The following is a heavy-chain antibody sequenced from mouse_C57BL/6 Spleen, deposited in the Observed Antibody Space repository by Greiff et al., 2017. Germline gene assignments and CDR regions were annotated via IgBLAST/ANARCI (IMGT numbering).Heavy chain of an antibody. Sequence: VQLQQPGAELVKPGASVKLSCKASGYTFTSYWMQWVKQRPGQGLEWIGEIDPSDSYTNYNQKFKGKATLTVDTSSSTAYMQLSSLTSEDSAVYYWARKSNYVVYAMDYWGQGTSVTVSS. CDR3: ARKSNYVVYAMDY. V-gene: IGHV1-50*01. CDR1: GYTFTSYW. CDR2: IDPSDSYT. D-gene: IGHD2-5*01. J-gene: IGHJ4*01.